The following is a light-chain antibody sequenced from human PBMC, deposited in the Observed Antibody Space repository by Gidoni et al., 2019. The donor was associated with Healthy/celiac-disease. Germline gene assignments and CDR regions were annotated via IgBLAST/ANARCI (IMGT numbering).Light chain of an antibody. Sequence: QSVLTPPPSVSGAPGQRVTIPCTGSSSNIGAGYDVHWYQQLPGTAPKLLIYGNSNRPSGVPDRFSGSKSGTSASLAITGLQAEDEADYYCQSYDSSLSGSHVVFGGGTKLTVL. V-gene: IGLV1-40*01. J-gene: IGLJ2*01. CDR2: GNS. CDR1: SSNIGAGYD. CDR3: QSYDSSLSGSHVV.